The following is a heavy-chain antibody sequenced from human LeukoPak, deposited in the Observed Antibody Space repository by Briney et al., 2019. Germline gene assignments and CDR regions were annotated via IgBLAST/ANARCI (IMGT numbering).Heavy chain of an antibody. CDR1: GYTFTGYC. D-gene: IGHD6-13*01. J-gene: IGHJ5*02. Sequence: ASVKVSCKASGYTFTGYCIHWVRQAPGQGREWMGRSNPNSGGTNYAQKFQGRVTITRETSASTVYMELSRLRSDDTAVYYCAREVGYSSSWFGRFDPWGQGTLVTVSS. CDR2: SNPNSGGT. V-gene: IGHV1-2*06. CDR3: AREVGYSSSWFGRFDP.